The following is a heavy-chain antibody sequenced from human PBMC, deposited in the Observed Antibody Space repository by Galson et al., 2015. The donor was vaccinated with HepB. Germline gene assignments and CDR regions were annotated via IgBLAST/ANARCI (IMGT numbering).Heavy chain of an antibody. V-gene: IGHV6-1*01. Sequence: CAISGDSVSSTSAAWNWIRQSPSRGLEWLGRIYYRSKWNYDYTVSVKSRITINPDTSRNQFSLQLNSVTPDDTAMYYCARQLVYCIGTSCQIYFDYWGQGTLITVSS. CDR2: IYYRSKWNY. D-gene: IGHD2-2*01. J-gene: IGHJ4*02. CDR3: ARQLVYCIGTSCQIYFDY. CDR1: GDSVSSTSAA.